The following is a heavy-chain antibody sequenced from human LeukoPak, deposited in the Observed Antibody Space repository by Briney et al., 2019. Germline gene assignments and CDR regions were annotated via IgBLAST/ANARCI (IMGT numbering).Heavy chain of an antibody. CDR3: ARSGVTSERGYFYYMDV. D-gene: IGHD3-10*01. Sequence: SETLSLTCTVSGGSISSYYWSWIRQPAGKGLEWIGRIYTSGSTNYNPSLKSRVTMSVDTSKNQFSLKLSSVTAADTAVYYCARSGVTSERGYFYYMDVWGKGTTVTVSS. J-gene: IGHJ6*03. CDR2: IYTSGST. CDR1: GGSISSYY. V-gene: IGHV4-4*07.